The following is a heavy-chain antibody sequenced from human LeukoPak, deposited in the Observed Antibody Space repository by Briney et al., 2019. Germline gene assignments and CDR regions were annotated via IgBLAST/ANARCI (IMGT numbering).Heavy chain of an antibody. J-gene: IGHJ5*02. D-gene: IGHD3-10*01. CDR1: GYTFTDHY. CDR2: VYPEEGEA. V-gene: IGHV1-69-2*01. CDR3: ATEVNVAYSLVPGNTYRGIDP. Sequence: GASVRVSCTASGYTFTDHYIHWVRQAPGRGLEWVGRVYPEEGEAISEQKFQGRVTITADTSTHTAYLEVTRIRSADTAIYYCATEVNVAYSLVPGNTYRGIDPWGPGTLVTVSS.